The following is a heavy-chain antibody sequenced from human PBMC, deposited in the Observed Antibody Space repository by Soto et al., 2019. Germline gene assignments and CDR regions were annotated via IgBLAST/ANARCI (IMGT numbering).Heavy chain of an antibody. V-gene: IGHV4-30-4*01. J-gene: IGHJ4*02. D-gene: IGHD3-3*01. CDR1: VGSISSGDYY. CDR3: ARLSLRFHTYFEY. Sequence: SETLSLTCTFSVGSISSGDYYCSWIRQPPGKGLEWIGYIYYSGSTYYNPSLKSRVTISVDTSKNQFSLKLSSVTAADTAVYYCARLSLRFHTYFEYWGQGTLVIVSS. CDR2: IYYSGST.